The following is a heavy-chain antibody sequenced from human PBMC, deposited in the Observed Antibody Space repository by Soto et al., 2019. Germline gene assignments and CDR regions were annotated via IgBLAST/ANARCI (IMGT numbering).Heavy chain of an antibody. CDR2: ISSSGSTI. CDR1: GFTFSDYY. CDR3: ARVSGRGKEVYYYGMDV. J-gene: IGHJ6*02. Sequence: QVQLVESGGGLVKPGGSLRLSCAASGFTFSDYYMSWIRQAPGKGLAWVSYISSSGSTIYYADSVKGRFTIPRDNAKNSLYLQMNSLRAEDTAVYYCARVSGRGKEVYYYGMDVWGQGTTVTVSS. V-gene: IGHV3-11*01. D-gene: IGHD1-26*01.